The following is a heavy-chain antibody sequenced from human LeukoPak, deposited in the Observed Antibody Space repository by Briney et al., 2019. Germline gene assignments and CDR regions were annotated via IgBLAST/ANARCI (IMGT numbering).Heavy chain of an antibody. CDR3: AKDLGYSSSWYNYYGMDV. CDR1: GFTFSSYE. CDR2: ISSSGSTI. D-gene: IGHD6-13*01. J-gene: IGHJ6*02. Sequence: GGSLRLSCAASGFTFSSYEMNWVRQAPGKGLEWVSHISSSGSTIYYADSVKGRFTISRDNSKNTLYLQMNSLRAEDTAVYYCAKDLGYSSSWYNYYGMDVWGQGTTVTVSS. V-gene: IGHV3-48*03.